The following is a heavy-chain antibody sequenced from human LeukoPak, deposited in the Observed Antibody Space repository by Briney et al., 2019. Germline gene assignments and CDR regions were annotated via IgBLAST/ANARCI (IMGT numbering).Heavy chain of an antibody. CDR2: IYYSGST. CDR1: GGSISSGGYY. J-gene: IGHJ3*02. V-gene: IGHV4-30-4*08. CDR3: AREDSITIFGVVQGAFDI. D-gene: IGHD3-3*01. Sequence: PSQTLSLTCTVSGGSISSGGYYWSWIRQPPGKGLEWIGYIYYSGSTYYNPSLKSRVTISVDTSKNQFSLKLSSVTAADTAVYYCAREDSITIFGVVQGAFDIWGQGTMVTVSS.